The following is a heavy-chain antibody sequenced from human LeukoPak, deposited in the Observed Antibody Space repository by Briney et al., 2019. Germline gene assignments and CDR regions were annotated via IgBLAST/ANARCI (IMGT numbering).Heavy chain of an antibody. CDR3: ARGRWLPNAFDI. CDR1: GGSISTFH. Sequence: SETLSLTCTVSGGSISTFHWSWIRQPPGKGLEWIGYIYYSGRTDYNPSLKSRVTISVDTSKHQFSMKLKSVTAADTAVYFCARGRWLPNAFDIWGQGTMVTVFS. J-gene: IGHJ3*02. CDR2: IYYSGRT. V-gene: IGHV4-59*01. D-gene: IGHD5-24*01.